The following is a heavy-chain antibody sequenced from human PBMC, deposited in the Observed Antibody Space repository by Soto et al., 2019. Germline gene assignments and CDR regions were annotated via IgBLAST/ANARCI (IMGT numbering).Heavy chain of an antibody. CDR1: GGSFSGYY. CDR2: INHSGST. V-gene: IGHV4-34*01. Sequence: SETLSLTCAVYGGSFSGYYWSWIRQPPGKGLEWIGEINHSGSTNYNPSLKSRVTISVDTSKNQFSLKLSSVTAADTAVYYCARGGRLRPQLVRPLGPGNQGWFDPWGQGTLVTVSS. J-gene: IGHJ5*02. D-gene: IGHD1-1*01. CDR3: ARGGRLRPQLVRPLGPGNQGWFDP.